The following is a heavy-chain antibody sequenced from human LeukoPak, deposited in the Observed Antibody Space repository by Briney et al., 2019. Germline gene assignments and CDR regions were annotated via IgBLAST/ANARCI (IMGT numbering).Heavy chain of an antibody. CDR2: INKDGSGT. V-gene: IGHV3-7*03. J-gene: IGHJ4*02. Sequence: GGSLRLSCAASGFTFSNYFMGWVRQAPGKGLEWVANINKDGSGTSYADSVKSRLTISRDNAENSLYLQMNGLRVEDTAVYYCARGCCSVSGLYFEFWGQGSLVTVSS. CDR3: ARGCCSVSGLYFEF. CDR1: GFTFSNYF. D-gene: IGHD3-9*01.